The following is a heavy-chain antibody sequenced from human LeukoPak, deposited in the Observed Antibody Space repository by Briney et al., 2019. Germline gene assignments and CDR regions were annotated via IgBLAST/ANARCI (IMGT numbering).Heavy chain of an antibody. CDR3: ASDESSGYYYGFDY. CDR1: GFTFSSYA. J-gene: IGHJ4*02. Sequence: GGSLRLSCAASGFTFSSYAMSWVRQAPGKGLEWVSAISGSGGSTYYADSVKGRFTISRDNAEKSLYLQMNSLRAEDTAVYYCASDESSGYYYGFDYWGQGTLVTVSS. D-gene: IGHD3-22*01. V-gene: IGHV3-23*01. CDR2: ISGSGGST.